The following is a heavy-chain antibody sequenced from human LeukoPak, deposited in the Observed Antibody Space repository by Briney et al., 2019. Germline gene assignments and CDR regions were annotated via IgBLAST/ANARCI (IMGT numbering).Heavy chain of an antibody. CDR1: GFTFSSYA. CDR3: AKDHSSGWYVDLFDY. V-gene: IGHV3-23*01. J-gene: IGHJ4*02. D-gene: IGHD6-19*01. CDR2: SSGSGGST. Sequence: GGSLRLSCAASGFTFSSYAMSSVRQAPGKGLEWVSASSGSGGSTYYADSVKGRFTISRDNSKNTLYLQMNSLRAEDTAVYYCAKDHSSGWYVDLFDYWGQGTLVTVSS.